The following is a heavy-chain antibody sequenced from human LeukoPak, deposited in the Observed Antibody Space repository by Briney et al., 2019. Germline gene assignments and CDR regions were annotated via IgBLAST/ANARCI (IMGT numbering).Heavy chain of an antibody. Sequence: SSVKVSCKASGGTFSSYAISWVRQAPGQGLEWMGRIIPIFGTANYAQKFQGRVTITTDESTSTAYMELSSLRSEDTAVYYCARTARSGYGRFDSWGQGTLVTVSS. J-gene: IGHJ4*02. CDR2: IIPIFGTA. V-gene: IGHV1-69*05. CDR1: GGTFSSYA. D-gene: IGHD3-3*01. CDR3: ARTARSGYGRFDS.